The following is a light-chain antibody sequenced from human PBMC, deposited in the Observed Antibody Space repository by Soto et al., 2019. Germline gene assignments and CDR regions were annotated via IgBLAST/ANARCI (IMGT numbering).Light chain of an antibody. J-gene: IGLJ2*01. CDR3: QSYDNSHDWDVI. V-gene: IGLV1-40*01. Sequence: QSVLTQPPSVSGAPGQRVTISCTGSSSNIGAGYAVHWYQQLPGTAPKLLISDNTNRPSGVPDRFSASNSGTTASLAITGLQAEDEAEYYCQSYDNSHDWDVIFGGGTKLTVL. CDR2: DNT. CDR1: SSNIGAGYA.